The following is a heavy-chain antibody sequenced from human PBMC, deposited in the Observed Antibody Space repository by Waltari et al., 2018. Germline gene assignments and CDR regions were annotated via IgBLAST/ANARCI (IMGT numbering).Heavy chain of an antibody. D-gene: IGHD3-16*01. V-gene: IGHV1-69*05. CDR3: AWGRRDDLFDP. CDR2: IIPIFGTA. Sequence: QVQLVQSGAEVKKPGSSVQVSCKASGGTFSSYAISWVRQDPGQGLGWMGGIIPIFGTANYAQKFQGRVTITTDESTSTAYMELSSLRSEDTAVYYCAWGRRDDLFDPWGQGTLVTVSS. CDR1: GGTFSSYA. J-gene: IGHJ5*02.